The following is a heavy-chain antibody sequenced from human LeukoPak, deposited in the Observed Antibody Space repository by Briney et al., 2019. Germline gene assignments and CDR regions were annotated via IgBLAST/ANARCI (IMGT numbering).Heavy chain of an antibody. CDR3: ANSFYYGSGSYYLDY. CDR2: ISGSGGST. D-gene: IGHD3-10*01. Sequence: GGSLRLSCAASGFTFSSYAMSWVRQAPGKGLGWVSAISGSGGSTYYADSVKGRFTISRDNSKNTLYLQMNSLRAEDTAVYYCANSFYYGSGSYYLDYWGQGTLVTVSS. V-gene: IGHV3-23*01. J-gene: IGHJ4*02. CDR1: GFTFSSYA.